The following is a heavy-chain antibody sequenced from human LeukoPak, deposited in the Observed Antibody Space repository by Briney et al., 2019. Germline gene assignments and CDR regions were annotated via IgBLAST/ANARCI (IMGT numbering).Heavy chain of an antibody. Sequence: GASVKVSRKASGYTFTSYDINWVRQATGQGLEWMGWMNPNSGNTGYAQKFQGRVTMTRNTSISTAYMELSSLRSEDTAVYYCARGQITIFGVVIIPGHYYYMDVWGKGTTVTVSS. CDR3: ARGQITIFGVVIIPGHYYYMDV. CDR1: GYTFTSYD. CDR2: MNPNSGNT. D-gene: IGHD3-3*01. V-gene: IGHV1-8*01. J-gene: IGHJ6*03.